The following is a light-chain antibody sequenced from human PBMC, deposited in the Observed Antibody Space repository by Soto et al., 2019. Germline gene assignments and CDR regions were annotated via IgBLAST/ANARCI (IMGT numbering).Light chain of an antibody. CDR1: SSDVGGYNY. J-gene: IGLJ1*01. CDR3: SSYTSSSTLFV. Sequence: QSALTQPPFVSGSPGQSITISCTGTSSDVGGYNYVSWYQQHPGKAPKLMIYDVSNRPSGVSNRFSGSKSGNTASLTISGLQADDEADYYCSSYTSSSTLFVFGTGTKVTVL. CDR2: DVS. V-gene: IGLV2-14*01.